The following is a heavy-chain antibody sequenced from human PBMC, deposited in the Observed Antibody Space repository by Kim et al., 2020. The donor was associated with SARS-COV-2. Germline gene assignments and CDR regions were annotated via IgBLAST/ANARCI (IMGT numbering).Heavy chain of an antibody. D-gene: IGHD3-9*01. CDR3: ARDANIHYDILTGYLDY. CDR1: GFTFSSYA. J-gene: IGHJ4*02. Sequence: GGSLRLSCAASGFTFSSYAMHWVRQAPGKGLEWVAVISYDGSNKYYADSVKGRFTISRDNSKNTLYLQMNSLRAEDTAVYYCARDANIHYDILTGYLDYWGQGTLVTVSS. CDR2: ISYDGSNK. V-gene: IGHV3-30-3*01.